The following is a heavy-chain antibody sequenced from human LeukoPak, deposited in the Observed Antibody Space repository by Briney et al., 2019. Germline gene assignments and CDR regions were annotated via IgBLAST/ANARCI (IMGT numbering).Heavy chain of an antibody. V-gene: IGHV3-74*01. CDR3: AKDTGRRVSSYFDY. J-gene: IGHJ4*02. D-gene: IGHD6-6*01. CDR1: GFTFSAFW. Sequence: QPGGSLRLSCAASGFTFSAFWMHWVRQAPGKGLVWVSHINSDGSGTRYADSVKGRFTISRDNSKNTLYLQMDSLRADDTAVYYCAKDTGRRVSSYFDYWGQGTLVTVSS. CDR2: INSDGSGT.